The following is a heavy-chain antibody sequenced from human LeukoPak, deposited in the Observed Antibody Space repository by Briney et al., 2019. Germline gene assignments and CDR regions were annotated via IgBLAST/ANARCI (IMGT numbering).Heavy chain of an antibody. D-gene: IGHD6-13*01. V-gene: IGHV4-39*01. Sequence: SETLSLTCTVSGGSISSSSYYWGWIRRPPGKGLEWIGSIYYSGSTYYNPSLKSRVTISVDTSKNQFSLKLSSVTAADTAVYYCARHMAAAVDYWGQGTLVTVSS. CDR3: ARHMAAAVDY. J-gene: IGHJ4*02. CDR2: IYYSGST. CDR1: GGSISSSSYY.